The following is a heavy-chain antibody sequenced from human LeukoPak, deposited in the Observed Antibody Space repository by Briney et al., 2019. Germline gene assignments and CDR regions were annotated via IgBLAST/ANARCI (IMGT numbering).Heavy chain of an antibody. CDR2: ISYDGSNK. D-gene: IGHD3-16*01. CDR1: GFTFSSYG. Sequence: GRSLRLSCAASGFTFSSYGMHWVRQAPGKGLEWVAVISYDGSNKYYADSVKGRFTISRDNSKTTLYLQMNSLRAEDTAVYYCAKDDPPFHAFDYWGQGTLVTVSS. V-gene: IGHV3-30*18. J-gene: IGHJ4*02. CDR3: AKDDPPFHAFDY.